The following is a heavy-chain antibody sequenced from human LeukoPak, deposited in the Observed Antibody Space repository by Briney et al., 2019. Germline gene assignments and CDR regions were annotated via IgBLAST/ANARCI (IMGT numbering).Heavy chain of an antibody. CDR1: GGSISNANYY. D-gene: IGHD3-22*01. CDR3: ARLYYYFDSSGYGGIDF. CDR2: FYYSGTK. Sequence: SETLSLTCSVSGGSISNANYYWGWIRQPPGQGLEWIATFYYSGTKYYNPSLMSRVTLSVDTSKNQFSLKLSSVTAADTAIYYCARLYYYFDSSGYGGIDFWGQGNLVTVPS. V-gene: IGHV4-39*01. J-gene: IGHJ4*02.